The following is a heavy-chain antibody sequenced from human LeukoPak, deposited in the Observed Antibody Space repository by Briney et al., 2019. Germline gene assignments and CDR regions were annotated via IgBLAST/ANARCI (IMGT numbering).Heavy chain of an antibody. CDR3: ARDRNYYYGMDV. V-gene: IGHV3-7*01. CDR1: GFTFSSYA. J-gene: IGHJ6*02. Sequence: GGSLRLSCTASGFTFSSYAMSWVRQAPGKGLEWVANIKQDGSEKYYVDSVKGRFTISRDNAKNSLYLQMNSLRAEDTAVYYCARDRNYYYGMDVWGQGTTVTVSS. CDR2: IKQDGSEK.